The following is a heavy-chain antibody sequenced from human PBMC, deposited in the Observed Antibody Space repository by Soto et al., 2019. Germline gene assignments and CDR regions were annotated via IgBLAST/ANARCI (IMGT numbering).Heavy chain of an antibody. V-gene: IGHV1-8*01. CDR1: GYTFTSYD. CDR2: MNPNSGNT. D-gene: IGHD6-13*01. CDR3: ARGPGYIAEGGSG. Sequence: QVQLVQSGAEVKKPGASVKVSCKASGYTFTSYDINWVRQAPGQGLERMGWMNPNSGNTGYAQKFRGRVTMTRNTSISTDYVELSGLRPEDTAVYYCARGPGYIAEGGSGWGQGTLVTVSS. J-gene: IGHJ4*02.